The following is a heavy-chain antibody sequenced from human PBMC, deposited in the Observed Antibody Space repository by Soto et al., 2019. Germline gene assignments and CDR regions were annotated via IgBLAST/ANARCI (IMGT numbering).Heavy chain of an antibody. V-gene: IGHV1-18*01. CDR1: GYTFTSYG. CDR3: ARNPNMQNYYYYYKDV. CDR2: ISAYNGNT. D-gene: IGHD2-2*01. Sequence: GASVKVSCKASGYTFTSYGISWVRQAPGQGLEWMGWISAYNGNTNYAQKLQGRVTMTTDTSTSTAYMELRSLRSDDTAVYYCARNPNMQNYYYYYKDVWGKGTTVTVSS. J-gene: IGHJ6*03.